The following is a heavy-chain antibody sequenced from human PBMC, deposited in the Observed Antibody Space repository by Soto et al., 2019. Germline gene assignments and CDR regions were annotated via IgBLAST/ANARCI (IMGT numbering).Heavy chain of an antibody. J-gene: IGHJ5*02. Sequence: PGGSLRLSCKASGFNFNNYAIAWVRQAPGKGLEWVSGITSSGAAYYADSVKGRFTISRDNSKNTLYLQMNSLRAEDTAVYYCAKGESSVSARDFDPWGQGTLVSVSS. CDR3: AKGESSVSARDFDP. D-gene: IGHD3-22*01. V-gene: IGHV3-23*01. CDR1: GFNFNNYA. CDR2: ITSSGAA.